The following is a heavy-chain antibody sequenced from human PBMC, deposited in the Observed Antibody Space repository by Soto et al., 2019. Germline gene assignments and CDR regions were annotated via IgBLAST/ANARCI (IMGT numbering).Heavy chain of an antibody. CDR3: AKIGYDILTGYPRGFVY. D-gene: IGHD3-9*01. CDR2: ISGSGGST. Sequence: GGSLRLSCAASGFTFSSYAMSWVRQAPGKGLEWVSAISGSGGSTYYADSVKGRFTISRDNSKNTLYLQMNSLRAEDTAVYYCAKIGYDILTGYPRGFVYWGQGTLVTVSS. J-gene: IGHJ4*02. CDR1: GFTFSSYA. V-gene: IGHV3-23*01.